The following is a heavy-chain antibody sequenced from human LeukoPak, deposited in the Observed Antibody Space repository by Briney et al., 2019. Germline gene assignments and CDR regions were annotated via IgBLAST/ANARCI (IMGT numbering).Heavy chain of an antibody. J-gene: IGHJ4*02. V-gene: IGHV1-2*02. Sequence: GASVTVSCKASGYTFTGYYMHWVRQAPGQGLEWMGWINPNSGGTNYAQKFQGRVTMTRDTSISTAYMELSRLRSDDTAVYYCARRGLGTVSYYFDYWGQGTLVTVSS. D-gene: IGHD4-11*01. CDR1: GYTFTGYY. CDR3: ARRGLGTVSYYFDY. CDR2: INPNSGGT.